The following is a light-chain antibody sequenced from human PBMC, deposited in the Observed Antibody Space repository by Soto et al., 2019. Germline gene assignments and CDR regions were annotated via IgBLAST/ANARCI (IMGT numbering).Light chain of an antibody. CDR2: GAS. CDR1: QSVSSSY. J-gene: IGKJ1*01. V-gene: IGKV3-20*01. Sequence: EIVLTQSPGTLSLSPGERATLSCRASQSVSSSYLAWYQQKPGQAHRLLIYGASSRATGIPDRFSGSGSGTDFTLTISRLEPEDFAVYYCQHYETFGQGTKVEIK. CDR3: QHYET.